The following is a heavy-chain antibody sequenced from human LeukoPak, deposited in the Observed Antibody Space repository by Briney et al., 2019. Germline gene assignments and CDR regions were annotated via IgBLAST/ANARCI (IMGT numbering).Heavy chain of an antibody. V-gene: IGHV1-18*01. J-gene: IGHJ4*02. CDR3: ASSPYSSSWSNFDY. D-gene: IGHD6-13*01. CDR1: GYTFSTHG. Sequence: ASVKVSCKASGYTFSTHGIGWVRQAPGQGLEWMGWISGYNGNTNYAQNLQGRVTMTADTSTSTAYMELRSLRSDDTAVYYCASSPYSSSWSNFDYWGQGTLVTVSS. CDR2: ISGYNGNT.